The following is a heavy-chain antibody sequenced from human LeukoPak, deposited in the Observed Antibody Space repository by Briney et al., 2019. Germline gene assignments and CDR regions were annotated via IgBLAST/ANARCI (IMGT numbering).Heavy chain of an antibody. V-gene: IGHV4-38-2*02. Sequence: PSETLSLTCTVSGYSISSGYYWGWIRQPPGKGLEWIGSIYHSGSTYYNPSLKSRVTISVDTSKNQFSLKLSSVTAADTAVYYCASFFLEWLLPGYWGQGTLVTVSS. CDR3: ASFFLEWLLPGY. CDR1: GYSISSGYY. CDR2: IYHSGST. J-gene: IGHJ4*02. D-gene: IGHD3-3*01.